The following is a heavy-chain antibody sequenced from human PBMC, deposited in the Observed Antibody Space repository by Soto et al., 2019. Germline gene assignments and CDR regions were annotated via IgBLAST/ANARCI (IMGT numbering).Heavy chain of an antibody. CDR3: AGDPDSHYNDSHASSYP. CDR1: GGTFSTYT. Sequence: QVQLVQSGAEVKKPGSSVKVSCKASGGTFSTYTITWVRQAPGQGLEWMGRIIPIIGIINDAQKIQGRVTISADNFMGTAYMELTGLRSDDTAVYYCAGDPDSHYNDSHASSYPWGQGTLVTVSS. J-gene: IGHJ5*02. V-gene: IGHV1-69*08. CDR2: IIPIIGII. D-gene: IGHD4-4*01.